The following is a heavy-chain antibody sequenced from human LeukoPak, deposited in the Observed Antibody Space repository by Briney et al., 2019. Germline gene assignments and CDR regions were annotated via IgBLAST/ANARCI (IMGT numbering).Heavy chain of an antibody. D-gene: IGHD3-22*01. CDR2: IIPIFGTA. V-gene: IGHV1-69*06. CDR3: ARVDYYDSSGYYPGGAFDI. J-gene: IGHJ3*02. Sequence: SVKVSCKASGGTFSSYAISWVRQAPGQGLEWMGGIIPIFGTANYAQKFQGRVTITADKSTSTAYMELSSLRSEDTAVYYCARVDYYDSSGYYPGGAFDIWGQGTMVTVSS. CDR1: GGTFSSYA.